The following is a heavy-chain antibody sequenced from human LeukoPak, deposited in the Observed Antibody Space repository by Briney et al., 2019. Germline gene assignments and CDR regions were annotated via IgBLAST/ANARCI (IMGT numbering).Heavy chain of an antibody. CDR2: IYYSGST. J-gene: IGHJ6*02. CDR1: GGSISSYY. V-gene: IGHV4-59*01. Sequence: SETLSLTCTVSGGSISSYYWSWIRQPPGKGLEWIGYIYYSGSTNYKPSLKSRVTISVDTSKNQFSLKLSSATAADTAVYYCARAGGYYSYYYGMDVWGQGTTVTVSS. D-gene: IGHD3-10*01. CDR3: ARAGGYYSYYYGMDV.